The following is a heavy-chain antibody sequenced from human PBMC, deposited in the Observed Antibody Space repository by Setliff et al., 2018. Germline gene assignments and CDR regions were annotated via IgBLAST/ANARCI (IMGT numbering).Heavy chain of an antibody. V-gene: IGHV1-8*01. CDR3: ARVPRLEWLLPTFDS. J-gene: IGHJ4*02. Sequence: GASVKVSCKASGYTFTSYDINWVRQATGQGLEWMGWMNPTSGNTGYAQKFQGRVTMTRNTSISTAYMELRSLTSDDTAVYYCARVPRLEWLLPTFDSWGQGTLATVSS. CDR2: MNPTSGNT. CDR1: GYTFTSYD. D-gene: IGHD3-3*01.